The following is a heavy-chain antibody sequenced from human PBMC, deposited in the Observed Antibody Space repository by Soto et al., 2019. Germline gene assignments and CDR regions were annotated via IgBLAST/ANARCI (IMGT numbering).Heavy chain of an antibody. CDR1: GGSISTSNW. V-gene: IGHV4-4*02. D-gene: IGHD3-10*01. Sequence: QVQLQESGPRLVKPSGTLSLTCAVSGGSISTSNWWTWVRQSPGKGLEWIGEIYHSGSTNYNPSLRSRVIISVDKSKNQFSLSLSSVTAADTAVYYCARDFGAGSLDHWGQGTLVTVSS. J-gene: IGHJ4*02. CDR2: IYHSGST. CDR3: ARDFGAGSLDH.